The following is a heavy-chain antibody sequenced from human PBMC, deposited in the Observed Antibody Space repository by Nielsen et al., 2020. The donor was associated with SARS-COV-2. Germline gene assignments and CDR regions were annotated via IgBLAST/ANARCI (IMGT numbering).Heavy chain of an antibody. Sequence: GESLKISCAASGFTFRSHAMTWVRQAPGKGLEWVSVISGSGGSTYYADSVKGRFTISRDNSKSTLYLQMNSLRAEDTAVYYCAKDRKYGDWGWFDPWGQGTLVTVSS. CDR1: GFTFRSHA. D-gene: IGHD4-17*01. V-gene: IGHV3-23*01. CDR2: ISGSGGST. J-gene: IGHJ5*02. CDR3: AKDRKYGDWGWFDP.